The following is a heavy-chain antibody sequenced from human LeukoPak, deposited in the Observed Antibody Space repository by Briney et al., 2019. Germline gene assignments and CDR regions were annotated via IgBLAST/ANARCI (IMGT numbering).Heavy chain of an antibody. CDR1: GYTFTSYY. D-gene: IGHD3-22*01. CDR2: INPSSGST. J-gene: IGHJ4*02. V-gene: IGHV1-46*01. Sequence: ASVTVSCKASGYTFTSYYMHWVRQAPGQGVEWMGIINPSSGSTSYAQKFQGRVTMTRDTSTSTVYMELSSLRSEDTAVYYCARGLGPYYYDSTGYYNFDYWGQGTLVTVSS. CDR3: ARGLGPYYYDSTGYYNFDY.